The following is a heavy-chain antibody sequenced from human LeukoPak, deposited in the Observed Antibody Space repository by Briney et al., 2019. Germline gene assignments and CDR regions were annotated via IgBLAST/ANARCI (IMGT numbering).Heavy chain of an antibody. CDR3: ARVRYYDSSGYSDYYYYGMDV. D-gene: IGHD3-22*01. Sequence: GGSPRLSCAASGFTFSSYAMRWVRQAPGKGLEWVAVISYDGSNKYYADSVKGRFTISRDNSKNTLYLQMSSLRAEDTAVYYCARVRYYDSSGYSDYYYYGMDVWGQGTTVTVSS. CDR1: GFTFSSYA. J-gene: IGHJ6*02. V-gene: IGHV3-30*15. CDR2: ISYDGSNK.